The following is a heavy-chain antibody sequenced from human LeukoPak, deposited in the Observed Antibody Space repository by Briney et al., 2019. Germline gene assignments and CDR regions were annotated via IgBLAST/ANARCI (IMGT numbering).Heavy chain of an antibody. J-gene: IGHJ6*02. CDR1: GFTVSSNY. CDR3: ARDGCSGGSCYYYYGMDV. Sequence: GGSLRLSCADSGFTVSSNYMRWVRPAPGKGLEWVSVIYSGGSTHYADSVKGRFTISRDNAKNSLYLQMNSLRAEDTAVYYCARDGCSGGSCYYYYGMDVWGQGTTVTVSS. V-gene: IGHV3-66*01. CDR2: IYSGGST. D-gene: IGHD2-15*01.